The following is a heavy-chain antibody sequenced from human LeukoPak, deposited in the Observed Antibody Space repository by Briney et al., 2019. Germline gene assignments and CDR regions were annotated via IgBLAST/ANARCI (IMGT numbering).Heavy chain of an antibody. CDR1: GGTFSSYA. D-gene: IGHD1-26*01. CDR3: AKVGSLREWYFDL. V-gene: IGHV1-69*01. CDR2: IIPIFGTA. Sequence: SVMVSCKASGGTFSSYAISWVRQAPGQGLEWMGGIIPIFGTANYAQKFQGRVTITADESTSTAYMELSSLRSEDTAVYYCAKVGSLREWYFDLWGRGTLVTVSS. J-gene: IGHJ2*01.